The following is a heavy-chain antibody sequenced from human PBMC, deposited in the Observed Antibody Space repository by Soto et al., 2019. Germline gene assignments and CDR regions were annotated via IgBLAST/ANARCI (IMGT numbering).Heavy chain of an antibody. J-gene: IGHJ6*02. V-gene: IGHV1-2*04. CDR3: ARSRGLGYCISTSCHYGMDV. CDR1: GYTFTGYY. CDR2: INPNSGGT. D-gene: IGHD2-2*01. Sequence: ASVKVSCKASGYTFTGYYMHWVRQAPGQGLEWMGWINPNSGGTNYAQKFQGWVTMTRDTSISTAYMELSRLRSDDTAVYYCARSRGLGYCISTSCHYGMDVWG.